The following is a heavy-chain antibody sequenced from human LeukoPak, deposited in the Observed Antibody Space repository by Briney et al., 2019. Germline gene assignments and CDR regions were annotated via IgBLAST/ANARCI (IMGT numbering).Heavy chain of an antibody. CDR3: AKVTVGASYYSDY. CDR2: IWYDGSNK. J-gene: IGHJ4*02. CDR1: GFTFSSYG. Sequence: GGSLRLSYAASGFTFSSYGMHWVRQAPGKGLEWVAVIWYDGSNKYYADSVKGRFTISRDNSKNTLYLQMNSLRAEDTAVYYCAKVTVGASYYSDYWGQGTLVTVSS. V-gene: IGHV3-33*06. D-gene: IGHD1-26*01.